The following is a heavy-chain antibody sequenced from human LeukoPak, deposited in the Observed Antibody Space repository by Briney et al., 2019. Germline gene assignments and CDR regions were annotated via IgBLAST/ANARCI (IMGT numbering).Heavy chain of an antibody. CDR2: IKTDGSEK. CDR3: ARDYTGYFP. Sequence: PGGSLRLSCAASGFTFSSCVMSWVRQAPGKGLEWVANIKTDGSEKYYVDSVKGRFTISRDNAKNSLYLQMNSLRAEDTAVYYCARDYTGYFPWGQGTLVIVSS. D-gene: IGHD3-9*01. V-gene: IGHV3-7*03. CDR1: GFTFSSCV. J-gene: IGHJ5*02.